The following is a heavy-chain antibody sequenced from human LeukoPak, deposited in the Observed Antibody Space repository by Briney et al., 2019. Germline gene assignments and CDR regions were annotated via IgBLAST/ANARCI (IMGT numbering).Heavy chain of an antibody. D-gene: IGHD3-3*01. J-gene: IGHJ5*02. Sequence: AGGSLRLSCAASGFTLSGYWMHWVRQAPGRGLEWVANINQDGSQTYYLGSVKGRFTISRDNSKNTLFLQLSSLKPEDTAMYYCAMERLSGFSFVHWGQGTLVAVSS. CDR1: GFTLSGYW. CDR2: INQDGSQT. CDR3: AMERLSGFSFVH. V-gene: IGHV3-7*04.